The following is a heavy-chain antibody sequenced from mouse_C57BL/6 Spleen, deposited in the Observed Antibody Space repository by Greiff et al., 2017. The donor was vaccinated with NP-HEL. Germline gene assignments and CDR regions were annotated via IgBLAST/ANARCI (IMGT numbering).Heavy chain of an antibody. J-gene: IGHJ2*01. CDR1: GFTFSSYG. V-gene: IGHV5-6*01. Sequence: EVKLMESGGDLVKPGGSLKLSCAASGFTFSSYGMSWVRQTPDKRLEWVATISSGGSYTYYPDSVKGRFTISRDNAKNTLYLQMSSLKSEDTAMYYCARGITSVYFDYWGQGTTLTVSS. D-gene: IGHD1-1*01. CDR2: ISSGGSYT. CDR3: ARGITSVYFDY.